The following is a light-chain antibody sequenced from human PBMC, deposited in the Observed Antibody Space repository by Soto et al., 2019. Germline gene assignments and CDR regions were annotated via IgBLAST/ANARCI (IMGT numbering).Light chain of an antibody. CDR1: QSVSSN. CDR3: QQYNNWPPAWT. V-gene: IGKV3-15*01. Sequence: EIVITQSPATLSVSPGERATLSCRALQSVSSNLAWYQQKPGQAPRLLIYGASTRATGIPARFSGSGSGTEFTLTISSLQSEDFAVYYCQQYNNWPPAWTFGQGTKVDI. J-gene: IGKJ1*01. CDR2: GAS.